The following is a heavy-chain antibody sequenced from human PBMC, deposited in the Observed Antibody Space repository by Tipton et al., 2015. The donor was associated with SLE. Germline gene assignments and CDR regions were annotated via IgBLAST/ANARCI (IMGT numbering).Heavy chain of an antibody. CDR1: GYTFTSYY. D-gene: IGHD3-22*01. CDR3: ARDLDPTYYYDSSGYTLDY. V-gene: IGHV1-46*01. CDR2: INPSGGST. J-gene: IGHJ4*02. Sequence: QLVQSGAEVKKPGASVKVSCKASGYTFTSYYMHWVRQAPGQGLEWMGIINPSGGSTSYAQKFQGRVTMTRDTSTSTVYMELSSLRSEDTAVYYCARDLDPTYYYDSSGYTLDYWGQGTLVTVSS.